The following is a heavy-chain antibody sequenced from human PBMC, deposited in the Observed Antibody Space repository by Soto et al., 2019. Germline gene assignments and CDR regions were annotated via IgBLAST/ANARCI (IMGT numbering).Heavy chain of an antibody. CDR3: ARYLAAGDY. V-gene: IGHV1-46*01. J-gene: IGHJ4*02. CDR2: IKPASGST. CDR1: GYTFTHYY. D-gene: IGHD6-13*01. Sequence: QVQLVQSGAEVKKPGASVKLSCRTSGYTFTHYYIHWVRQAPGQGLEWLAIIKPASGSTNYAQDFQGRVTLTMDTSTTTVYMELSGLRAEDTAIFYCARYLAAGDYWGQGTLVTVSS.